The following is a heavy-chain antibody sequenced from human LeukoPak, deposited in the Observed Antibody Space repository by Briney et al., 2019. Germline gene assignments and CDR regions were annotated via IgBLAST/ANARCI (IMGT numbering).Heavy chain of an antibody. CDR3: AKPPYGNSDYYPFDS. Sequence: GGSLRLSCAASGFTFSTYAMSWVRQAPGKGLEWVSAISGSGGSTYYADSVKGRFTISRDNSKNTLYLQVNSLRAEDTAVYYCAKPPYGNSDYYPFDSWGQGTLVSVSS. D-gene: IGHD3-22*01. CDR2: ISGSGGST. V-gene: IGHV3-23*01. J-gene: IGHJ4*02. CDR1: GFTFSTYA.